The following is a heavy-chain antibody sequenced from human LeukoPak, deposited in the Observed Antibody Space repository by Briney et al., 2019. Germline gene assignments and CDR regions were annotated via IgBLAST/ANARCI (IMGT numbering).Heavy chain of an antibody. CDR2: IIPIFGTA. J-gene: IGHJ6*03. D-gene: IGHD3-16*01. V-gene: IGHV1-69*06. CDR3: ARGGGAQYYYYMDV. Sequence: GASVNVSFKASVGTFISYAISWVRQAPGQGLEWMGRIIPIFGTANYAQKFQGRVTITADKSTSTAYMELSRLRYEDTAVYYCARGGGAQYYYYMDVWGKGTTVTVSS. CDR1: VGTFISYA.